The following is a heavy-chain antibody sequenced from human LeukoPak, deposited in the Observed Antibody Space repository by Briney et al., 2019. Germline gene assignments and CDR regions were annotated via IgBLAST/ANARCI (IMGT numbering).Heavy chain of an antibody. J-gene: IGHJ4*02. CDR3: ARDRSLISGSSFDY. CDR1: GFTFSNFA. Sequence: GGSLRLSCAASGFTFSNFAMHWVRQAPGKGLEWVAVISHDERNKYHADSVKGRFTISRDNAKNSLYLQMNSLRAEDTAVYYCARDRSLISGSSFDYWGQGTLVTVSS. CDR2: ISHDERNK. V-gene: IGHV3-30*04. D-gene: IGHD3-10*01.